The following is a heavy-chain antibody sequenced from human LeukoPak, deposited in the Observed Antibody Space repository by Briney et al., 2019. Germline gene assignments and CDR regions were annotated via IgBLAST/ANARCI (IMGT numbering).Heavy chain of an antibody. Sequence: SETLSLTCTVSGGSISSNSCYWAWIRQPAGKGLEWIGRTSGSGSPNYNPSFKSRVTISLDMSKNQFSLKLRSVTAADTAVYYCARGDWQYSNNWSNWFDPWGRGTLVTVSP. J-gene: IGHJ5*02. CDR2: TSGSGSP. D-gene: IGHD6-13*01. V-gene: IGHV4-61*02. CDR1: GGSISSNSCY. CDR3: ARGDWQYSNNWSNWFDP.